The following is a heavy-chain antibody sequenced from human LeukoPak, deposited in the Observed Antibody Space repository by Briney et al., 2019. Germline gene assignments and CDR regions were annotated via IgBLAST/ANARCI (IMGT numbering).Heavy chain of an antibody. CDR2: INPSGGST. CDR3: ARDLPNGDNRAYVGY. CDR1: GYTFTSYG. Sequence: ASVKVSCKASGYTFTSYGISWVRQAPGQGLEWMGIINPSGGSTSYAQKFQGRVTMTRDTSTSTVYMELSSLRSEDTAVYYCARDLPNGDNRAYVGYWGQGTLVTVSS. J-gene: IGHJ4*02. V-gene: IGHV1-46*01. D-gene: IGHD5-24*01.